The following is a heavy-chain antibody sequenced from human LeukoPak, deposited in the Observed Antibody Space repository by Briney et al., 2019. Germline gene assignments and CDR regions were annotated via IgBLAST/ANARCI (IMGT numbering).Heavy chain of an antibody. V-gene: IGHV4-30-4*01. CDR1: GDSFSTGDYY. CDR3: ARASDSYGSGSYNPDY. Sequence: PSETLSLTCTVSGDSFSTGDYYWSWIRRPPGKGLEWNGYIYYTGSTYYNPSLKSRVTMLIDTSKNQFSLKLRSVTAADTAVYYCARASDSYGSGSYNPDYWGQGTLVSVSS. D-gene: IGHD3-10*01. CDR2: IYYTGST. J-gene: IGHJ4*02.